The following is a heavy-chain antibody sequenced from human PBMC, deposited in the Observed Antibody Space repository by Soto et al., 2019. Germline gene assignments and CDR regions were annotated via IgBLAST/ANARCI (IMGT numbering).Heavy chain of an antibody. Sequence: GGSLRLSCAASGFTFSSYSMNWVRQAPGKGLEWVSSISSSSSYIYYADSVKGRFTISRDNAKNSLYLQMNSLRAEDTAVYYCARDPTDGDDYGDYRYAHYYMDVWGKGTTVTVSS. CDR2: ISSSSSYI. CDR1: GFTFSSYS. D-gene: IGHD4-17*01. J-gene: IGHJ6*03. CDR3: ARDPTDGDDYGDYRYAHYYMDV. V-gene: IGHV3-21*01.